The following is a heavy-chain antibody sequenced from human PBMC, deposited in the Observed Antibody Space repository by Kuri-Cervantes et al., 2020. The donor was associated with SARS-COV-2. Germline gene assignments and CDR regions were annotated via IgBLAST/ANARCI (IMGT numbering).Heavy chain of an antibody. CDR3: ARVGGSSGGSPLNYYYYMDV. D-gene: IGHD2-15*01. V-gene: IGHV1-18*04. Sequence: ASVKVSCKASGYTFTSYGISWVRQAPGQGLEWMGWISAYNGNTNYAQKLQGRVTMTTDTSTSTAYMELSSLRSEDTAVYYCARVGGSSGGSPLNYYYYMDVWGKGTTVTVSS. CDR1: GYTFTSYG. J-gene: IGHJ6*03. CDR2: ISAYNGNT.